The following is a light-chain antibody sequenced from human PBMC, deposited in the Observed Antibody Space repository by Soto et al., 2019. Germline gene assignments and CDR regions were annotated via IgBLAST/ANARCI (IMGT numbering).Light chain of an antibody. V-gene: IGLV1-51*01. CDR2: DDD. J-gene: IGLJ1*01. CDR3: GSWDSSLSAYV. Sequence: QSVMTQPPSVSAAPGQKVTISCSGSSSNIGGNSVSWYQQLPGTAPKLLIYDDDKRPSGIPDRFSGSKSGTSATLGITGFQTGDEADYYCGSWDSSLSAYVFGTGTKDRP. CDR1: SSNIGGNS.